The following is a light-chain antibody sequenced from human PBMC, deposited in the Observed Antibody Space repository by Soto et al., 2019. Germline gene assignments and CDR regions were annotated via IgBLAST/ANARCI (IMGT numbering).Light chain of an antibody. CDR3: CSYAGNSTWV. CDR1: SSDVGSYNL. Sequence: QSALTQPASVSGSPRQSITISCTGTSSDVGSYNLVSWYQQHPGKAPKLIIYEGTKRPAGVSIRFSGSKSGNTASLTISGLQTEDEADFYCCSYAGNSTWVFXXXT. J-gene: IGLJ3*02. CDR2: EGT. V-gene: IGLV2-23*01.